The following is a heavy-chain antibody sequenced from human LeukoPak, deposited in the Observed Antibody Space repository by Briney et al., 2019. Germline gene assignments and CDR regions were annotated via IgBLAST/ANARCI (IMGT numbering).Heavy chain of an antibody. Sequence: GASVKVSCKASGYSFNGYYMHWVRQAPGQGLEWMGIINPSGGSTSYAQKFQGRVTMTRDTSTSTVYMELSSLRSEDTAVYYCATANLYDSSGYYYLFDYWGQGTLVTVSS. CDR1: GYSFNGYY. V-gene: IGHV1-46*02. J-gene: IGHJ4*02. CDR3: ATANLYDSSGYYYLFDY. D-gene: IGHD3-22*01. CDR2: INPSGGST.